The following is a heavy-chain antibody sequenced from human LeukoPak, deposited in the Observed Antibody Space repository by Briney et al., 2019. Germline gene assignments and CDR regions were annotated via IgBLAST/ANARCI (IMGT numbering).Heavy chain of an antibody. V-gene: IGHV3-33*06. J-gene: IGHJ4*02. CDR3: AKDKPIDY. CDR1: GFTFSSYG. Sequence: GRSLRLSCAASGFTFSSYGMHWVRQAPGKGLEWVAVIWYDGSNKYYADSVKGRFAISRDNSKNTLFLQMNTLRTEDTAVYFCAKDKPIDYWGQGTLVTVSS. CDR2: IWYDGSNK. D-gene: IGHD1-14*01.